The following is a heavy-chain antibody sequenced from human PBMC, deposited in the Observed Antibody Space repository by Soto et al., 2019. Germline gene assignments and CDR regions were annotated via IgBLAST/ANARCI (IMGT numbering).Heavy chain of an antibody. CDR2: ISSSSSYI. Sequence: PGGSLRLSCAASGFTFSSYSMNWVRQAPGKGLEWVSSISSSSSYIYYADSVKGRFTISRDNAKNSLYLQMNSLRAEDTAVYYCARDGHCSSTSCYTDYYYYGMDVWGQGATVTVS. V-gene: IGHV3-21*01. D-gene: IGHD2-2*02. CDR3: ARDGHCSSTSCYTDYYYYGMDV. J-gene: IGHJ6*02. CDR1: GFTFSSYS.